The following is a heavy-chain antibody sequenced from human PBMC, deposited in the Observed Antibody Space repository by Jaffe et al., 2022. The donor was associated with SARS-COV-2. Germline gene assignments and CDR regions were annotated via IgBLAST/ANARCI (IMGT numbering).Heavy chain of an antibody. V-gene: IGHV3-7*03. CDR2: IKQDGSEK. CDR3: ARSRAGGFDY. D-gene: IGHD3-16*01. Sequence: EVQVVESGGGLVQPGGSLRLSCAASGFTLSTYWMSWVRQAPGKGLEWVANIKQDGSEKYYVDSVKGRFTISRDNAKNSLYLQMNSLTAEDTAVYYCARSRAGGFDYWGQGTLVTVSS. J-gene: IGHJ4*02. CDR1: GFTLSTYW.